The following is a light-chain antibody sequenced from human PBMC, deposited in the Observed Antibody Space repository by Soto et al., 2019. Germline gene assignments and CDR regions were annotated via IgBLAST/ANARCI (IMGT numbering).Light chain of an antibody. CDR1: NSNIGRNY. CDR2: DND. CDR3: GTWDTSLSGGV. Sequence: QSALTQPPSVSAAPGQKVTIPCSGSNSNIGRNYVSWYQQLPGTAPKLLIYDNDKRPSGIPDRFSGSKSGTSATLGITGLQTGDEADYYCGTWDTSLSGGVFGTGTKLTVL. J-gene: IGLJ1*01. V-gene: IGLV1-51*01.